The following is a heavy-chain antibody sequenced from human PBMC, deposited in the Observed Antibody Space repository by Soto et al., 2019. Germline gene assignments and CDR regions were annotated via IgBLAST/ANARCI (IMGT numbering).Heavy chain of an antibody. Sequence: XVSLRLSCAASGFAFNIFAMSWVRQSPGKGLEWVSTISGSGGSTYYADAVKGRFTISRDNSMGTLYLQMKSLRVEDTAIYYCAKEVSLGSTVDLGYWGQGALVTVSS. V-gene: IGHV3-23*01. CDR1: GFAFNIFA. CDR3: AKEVSLGSTVDLGY. J-gene: IGHJ4*02. D-gene: IGHD7-27*01. CDR2: ISGSGGST.